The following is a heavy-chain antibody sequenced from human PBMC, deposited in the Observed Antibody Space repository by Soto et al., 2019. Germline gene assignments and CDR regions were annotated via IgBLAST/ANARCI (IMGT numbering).Heavy chain of an antibody. CDR1: GYSFTSYW. J-gene: IGHJ4*02. Sequence: PGESLKISCKGSGYSFTSYWISWVRQMPGKGLEWMGRIDPSDSYTNYSPSFQGHVTISADKSISTAYLQWSSLKASDTAMYYCARHLSQQWLALSFDYWGQGTLVTVSS. CDR3: ARHLSQQWLALSFDY. V-gene: IGHV5-10-1*01. D-gene: IGHD6-19*01. CDR2: IDPSDSYT.